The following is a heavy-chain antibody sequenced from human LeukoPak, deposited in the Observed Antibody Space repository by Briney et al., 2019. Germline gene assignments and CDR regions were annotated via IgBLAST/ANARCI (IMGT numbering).Heavy chain of an antibody. CDR1: GFTVSSNY. Sequence: GGSLRLSCAASGFTVSSNYMSWVRQAPGKGLEWVSVLYGGGSTYYADSVKGRFTISRDNSKNTLYLQMNSLRAEDTTVYYCARSPSGEPTNWGQGTLVTVSS. J-gene: IGHJ4*02. V-gene: IGHV3-53*01. CDR2: LYGGGST. D-gene: IGHD3-16*01. CDR3: ARSPSGEPTN.